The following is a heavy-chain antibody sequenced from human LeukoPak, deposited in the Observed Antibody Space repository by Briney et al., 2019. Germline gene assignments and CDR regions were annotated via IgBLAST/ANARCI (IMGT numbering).Heavy chain of an antibody. CDR2: ISSSSSTI. CDR1: VFTFSSYS. V-gene: IGHV3-48*02. CDR3: ARGGGGYTDY. D-gene: IGHD3-22*01. J-gene: IGHJ4*02. Sequence: GGSLRLSCAASVFTFSSYSMKWVRQAPGKGQEWVSYISSSSSTIYYADSVKGRFTISRDKAKNSLYLQMNSLRDEDTAVYYCARGGGGYTDYWGQGTLVTVSS.